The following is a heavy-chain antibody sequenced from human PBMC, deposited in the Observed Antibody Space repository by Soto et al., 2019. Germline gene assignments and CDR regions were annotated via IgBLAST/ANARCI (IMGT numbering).Heavy chain of an antibody. Sequence: GGSLRLSCAASGFTFSSYAMSWVRQAPGKGLEWVSAISGSGGSTYYADSVKGRFTISRDNSKNTLYLQMNSLRAEDTAVYDCAKEFPSLRAAGTAFDIWGQGTMVTVSS. D-gene: IGHD6-13*01. CDR3: AKEFPSLRAAGTAFDI. CDR2: ISGSGGST. J-gene: IGHJ3*02. CDR1: GFTFSSYA. V-gene: IGHV3-23*01.